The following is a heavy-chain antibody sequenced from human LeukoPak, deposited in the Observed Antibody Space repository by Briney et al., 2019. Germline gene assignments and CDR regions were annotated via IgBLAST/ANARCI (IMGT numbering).Heavy chain of an antibody. CDR2: IYHSGST. Sequence: LRLSCAASGFTFSDYYMSWIRQAPGKGLEWIGYIYHSGSTYYNPSLKSRVTISVDRSKIQFSLKLSSVTAADTAVYYCARVGYDILTGYRFDPWGQGTLVTVSS. CDR1: GFTFSDYY. J-gene: IGHJ5*02. V-gene: IGHV4-30-2*01. D-gene: IGHD3-9*01. CDR3: ARVGYDILTGYRFDP.